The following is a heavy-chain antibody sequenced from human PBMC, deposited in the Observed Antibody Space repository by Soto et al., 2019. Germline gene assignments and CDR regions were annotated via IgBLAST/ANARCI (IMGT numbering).Heavy chain of an antibody. CDR1: GFTFDAHP. J-gene: IGHJ4*02. Sequence: EVQLLESGGGLVQPGGSLTVSCVASGFTFDAHPMSWVRLAPGKGLEWVSTISGYGGSTFYPDSLKGRFVISRDNSKNTLYLQINTLRAEYTAIDFCAKQRTTVTTSFDYWGRGTMVTVSS. D-gene: IGHD4-17*01. CDR2: ISGYGGST. CDR3: AKQRTTVTTSFDY. V-gene: IGHV3-23*01.